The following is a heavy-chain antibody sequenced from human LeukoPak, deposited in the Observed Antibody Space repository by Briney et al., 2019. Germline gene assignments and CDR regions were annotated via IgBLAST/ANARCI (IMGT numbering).Heavy chain of an antibody. CDR3: ARSKRVANNCSGGSCYFRIDY. J-gene: IGHJ4*02. CDR1: GGTFSSYA. D-gene: IGHD2-15*01. Sequence: SVKVSCKASGGTFSSYAISWVRQAPGQGLEWMGGIIPIFGTANYAQKFQGRVTITADESTSTAYMELSSLRSEDTAVYYCARSKRVANNCSGGSCYFRIDYWGQGTLVTVSS. CDR2: IIPIFGTA. V-gene: IGHV1-69*13.